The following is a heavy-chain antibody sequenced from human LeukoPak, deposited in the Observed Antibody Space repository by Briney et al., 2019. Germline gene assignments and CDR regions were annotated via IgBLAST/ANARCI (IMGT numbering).Heavy chain of an antibody. D-gene: IGHD3-22*01. CDR2: IYTRGST. V-gene: IGHV4-4*07. Sequence: PSETLSLTCTVSGGPISCYHGRWIRQPAGKGLEWIGRIYTRGSTNYNPSLKSRDTMSVDTPKNQFSLNLSSVTAADTAVYYCARGLRGYDAFDIWGQGTMATVSS. J-gene: IGHJ3*02. CDR3: ARGLRGYDAFDI. CDR1: GGPISCYH.